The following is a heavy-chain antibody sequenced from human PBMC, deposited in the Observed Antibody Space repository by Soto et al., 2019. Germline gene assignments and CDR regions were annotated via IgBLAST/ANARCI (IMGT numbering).Heavy chain of an antibody. CDR1: SGSISTANW. V-gene: IGHV4-4*02. Sequence: QVPLQESGPRLVRPSGTPSLTCTVSSGSISTANWWCWVRQPPGRELEWIGEIYHSGSTNYNFSRKGRVTRAVDESKIQFSLRLSSVTAADTATYYCARRGGGVVLAATTAFDFWGPGTLVTVSS. J-gene: IGHJ4*02. CDR2: IYHSGST. CDR3: ARRGGGVVLAATTAFDF. D-gene: IGHD2-15*01.